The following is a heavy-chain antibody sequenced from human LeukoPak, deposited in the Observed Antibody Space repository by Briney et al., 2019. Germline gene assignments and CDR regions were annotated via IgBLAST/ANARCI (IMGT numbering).Heavy chain of an antibody. Sequence: GASVTVSCTASGYTFTGYYMHWVRQAPGQGLEWMGWINPNSGGTNYAQKFQGRVTMTRDTSISTAYMELSRLRSDDTAVYYCARSAYYDFWSGYGAEVDYWGQGTLVTVSS. CDR1: GYTFTGYY. V-gene: IGHV1-2*02. D-gene: IGHD3-3*01. CDR3: ARSAYYDFWSGYGAEVDY. CDR2: INPNSGGT. J-gene: IGHJ4*02.